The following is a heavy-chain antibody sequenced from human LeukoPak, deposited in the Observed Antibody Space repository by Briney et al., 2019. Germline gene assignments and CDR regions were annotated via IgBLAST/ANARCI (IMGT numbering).Heavy chain of an antibody. CDR3: ARGAYGRHGHIDY. CDR2: IYSGGST. V-gene: IGHV3-53*01. D-gene: IGHD4-17*01. Sequence: GGSLRLSCAASGFTVSSNYMSWVRQAPGKGLEWVSVIYSGGSTYYADSVKGRFTISRDNSKNTLYLQMNSLRAEDTAVYYCARGAYGRHGHIDYWGQGTLVSVSS. J-gene: IGHJ4*02. CDR1: GFTVSSNY.